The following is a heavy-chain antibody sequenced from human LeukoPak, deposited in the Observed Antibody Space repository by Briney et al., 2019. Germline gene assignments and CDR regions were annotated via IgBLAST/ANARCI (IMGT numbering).Heavy chain of an antibody. Sequence: GGSLRLSCEASGFTFSNYAMSWVRQAPGKGLEWLSVISCSGDRTLYADSVKGRFTISRDNSKNTLYLQMHSPIAEDTAVYYCAKSIVVVAAALDYWGQGTLVTVSS. CDR1: GFTFSNYA. CDR2: ISCSGDRT. CDR3: AKSIVVVAAALDY. J-gene: IGHJ4*02. D-gene: IGHD2-2*01. V-gene: IGHV3-23*01.